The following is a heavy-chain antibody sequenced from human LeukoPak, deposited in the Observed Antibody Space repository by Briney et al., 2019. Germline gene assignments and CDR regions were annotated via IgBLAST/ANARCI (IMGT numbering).Heavy chain of an antibody. Sequence: GGSLRLSCAASGFRFSNYAMHWVRQAPGKGLEWVAFTRSDGNDKYYADSVKGRFTISRDNSKNMLYLQMNSLRAEDTAVYYCAGDFDYWGQGTLVTVSS. J-gene: IGHJ4*02. CDR3: AGDFDY. V-gene: IGHV3-30*02. CDR2: TRSDGNDK. CDR1: GFRFSNYA.